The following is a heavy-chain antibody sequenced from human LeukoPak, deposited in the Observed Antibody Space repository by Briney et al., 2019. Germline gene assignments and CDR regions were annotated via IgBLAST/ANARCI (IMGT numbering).Heavy chain of an antibody. J-gene: IGHJ5*02. D-gene: IGHD3-22*01. CDR2: IYYSGST. CDR3: ARVRRRDHYYNRGYYPDPGNWFDR. Sequence: KSSETLSLTCSVSGDSISSYGYYWSWIRQRPGKGLELIGHIYYSGSTYYNSSLKSRFSLSEDTSNNQLYLRLSSVTGADEAVYYFARVRRRDHYYNRGYYPDPGNWFDRWGQGTLVTVSS. V-gene: IGHV4-31*03. CDR1: GDSISSYGYY.